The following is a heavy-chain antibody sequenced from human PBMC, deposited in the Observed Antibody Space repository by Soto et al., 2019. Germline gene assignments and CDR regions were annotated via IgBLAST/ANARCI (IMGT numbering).Heavy chain of an antibody. Sequence: PGESLKISCKASVYSFPTYWISWVRQLPGKGLEWMGRIDPSDSYTNYSPSFQGHVTFSADKSINTASLQWTSLRADDTAIYYCARWSYLDYWGQGTRVTVSS. D-gene: IGHD3-3*01. V-gene: IGHV5-10-1*01. J-gene: IGHJ4*02. CDR3: ARWSYLDY. CDR2: IDPSDSYT. CDR1: VYSFPTYW.